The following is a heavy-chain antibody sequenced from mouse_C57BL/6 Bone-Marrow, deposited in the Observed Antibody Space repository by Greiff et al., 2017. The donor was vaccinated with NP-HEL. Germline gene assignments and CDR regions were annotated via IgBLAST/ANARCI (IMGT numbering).Heavy chain of an antibody. Sequence: EVKLMESGGGLVQPGGSLKLSCAASGFTFSDYYMYWVRQTPEKRLEWVAYISNGGGSTYYPDTVKGRFTISRDNAKNTLYLQMSRLKSEDTAMYYCARHEVYYTEGAMDYWGQGTSVTVSS. D-gene: IGHD1-1*01. V-gene: IGHV5-12*01. CDR1: GFTFSDYY. CDR2: ISNGGGST. J-gene: IGHJ4*01. CDR3: ARHEVYYTEGAMDY.